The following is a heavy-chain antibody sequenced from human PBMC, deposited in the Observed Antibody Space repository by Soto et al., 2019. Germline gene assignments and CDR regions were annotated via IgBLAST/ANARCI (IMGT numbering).Heavy chain of an antibody. CDR1: GFSLTTSGVG. V-gene: IGHV2-5*02. J-gene: IGHJ4*02. Sequence: QITLNESGPTVVNPTETLTLTCTFSGFSLTTSGVGVGWVRQSPGKAPEWLAFIYWDDDKRYSTSLKSRRTITKDTSKNQVVLTMANVDPADTATYYCAHRVLRAVFGLVTTTAIYFDFWGQGTPVVVSS. D-gene: IGHD3-3*01. CDR2: IYWDDDK. CDR3: AHRVLRAVFGLVTTTAIYFDF.